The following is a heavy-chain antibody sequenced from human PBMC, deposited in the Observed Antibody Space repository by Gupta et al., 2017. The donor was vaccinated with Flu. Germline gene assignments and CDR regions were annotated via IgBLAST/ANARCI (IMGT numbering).Heavy chain of an antibody. J-gene: IGHJ4*02. D-gene: IGHD3-16*01. V-gene: IGHV2-26*01. CDR3: ARVLNWGFDY. CDR1: GFSLSNPRMG. Sequence: QVTLKESGPVLVNPTETLTLTCTVSGFSLSNPRMGVSWIRQPPGKALEWLAHIFSDDRKSYNTSLKSRLAISKDPSRSQVVLTMTNMDPVDTATYYGARVLNWGFDYWGQGTLVPVSS. CDR2: IFSDDRK.